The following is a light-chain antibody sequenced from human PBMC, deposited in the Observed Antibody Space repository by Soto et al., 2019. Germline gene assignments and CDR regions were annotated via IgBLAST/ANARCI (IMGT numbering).Light chain of an antibody. CDR3: QKYNSAPQT. Sequence: DIQMTQSPSSLSASVGDRVTITCRASQGITNYLAWYQQGPGKIPKLLIYAASTLQSGVPSRFIGSGSGTDFTLTISSLQPEDVATYYCQKYNSAPQTFGQGTRLEIK. J-gene: IGKJ5*01. CDR2: AAS. CDR1: QGITNY. V-gene: IGKV1-27*01.